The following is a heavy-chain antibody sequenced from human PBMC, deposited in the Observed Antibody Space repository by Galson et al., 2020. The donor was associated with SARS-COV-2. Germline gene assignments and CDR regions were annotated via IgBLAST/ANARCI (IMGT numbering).Heavy chain of an antibody. D-gene: IGHD6-19*01. J-gene: IGHJ5*02. CDR1: GYTLTELS. CDR2: FDPEDGET. V-gene: IGHV1-24*01. Sequence: ASVKVSCKVSGYTLTELSMPWVRQAPGKGLEWMGGFDPEDGETIYAQKFQGRVTMTEDTSTDTAYMELSSLRSEDTAVYYCATTTPLAVAGTSWFDRWGQGTLVTVSS. CDR3: ATTTPLAVAGTSWFDR.